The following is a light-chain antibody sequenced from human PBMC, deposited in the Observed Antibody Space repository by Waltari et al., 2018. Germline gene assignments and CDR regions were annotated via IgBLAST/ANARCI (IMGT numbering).Light chain of an antibody. CDR1: ALPKQY. CDR2: KDI. V-gene: IGLV3-25*03. J-gene: IGLJ3*02. CDR3: QASDDTGTYGV. Sequence: SYELTQPPSVSVSPGQTARIPCSGAALPKQYVYWYQQKPGQAPVVVIYKDIERPSEIPERFSGSTSGTIVTLTISGVQAEDEADYYCQASDDTGTYGVFGGGTKLTVL.